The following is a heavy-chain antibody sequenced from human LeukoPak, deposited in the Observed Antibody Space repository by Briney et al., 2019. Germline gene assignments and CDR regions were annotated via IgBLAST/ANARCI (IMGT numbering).Heavy chain of an antibody. Sequence: SGGSLRLSCAASGFTFSSYAMSWVRPAPGKGLEWVSSIRPSGDNTYYGDSVKGRFTISRDNSKNTVYLQMNNMRVYDTAVYYCGRVAGWHWFDLWGQGTLVTVSS. CDR1: GFTFSSYA. J-gene: IGHJ5*02. D-gene: IGHD6-19*01. CDR3: GRVAGWHWFDL. CDR2: IRPSGDNT. V-gene: IGHV3-23*01.